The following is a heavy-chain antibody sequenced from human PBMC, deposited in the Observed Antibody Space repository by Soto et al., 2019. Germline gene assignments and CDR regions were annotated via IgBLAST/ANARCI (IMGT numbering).Heavy chain of an antibody. CDR2: ISAYNGNT. D-gene: IGHD3-16*01. CDR3: ATGGTPIAY. CDR1: GYTFTNFG. V-gene: IGHV1-18*01. Sequence: QVHLVQSGAEVKKPGASVKVSCTASGYTFTNFGISWVRQAPGQGLEWMGWISAYNGNTTYAQKFQGRVTMTTDTPTSPAYMERRSVRSDDTAVYYCATGGTPIAYWGQGTLVTVSS. J-gene: IGHJ4*02.